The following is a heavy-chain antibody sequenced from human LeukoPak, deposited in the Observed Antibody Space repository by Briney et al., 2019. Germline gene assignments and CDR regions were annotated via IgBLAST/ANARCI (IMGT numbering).Heavy chain of an antibody. V-gene: IGHV4-59*01. J-gene: IGHJ4*02. CDR2: VCYNGTA. CDR1: GDSISSYF. D-gene: IGHD3-16*01. Sequence: SETLSLTCSVSGDSISSYFWAWVRQPPGKGLEWIGYVCYNGTANYNPSLRNRVAISIDTSKNQFSLKLNSATAADTAVYYCATSGGFNSPRHYWGQGTLVTVSS. CDR3: ATSGGFNSPRHY.